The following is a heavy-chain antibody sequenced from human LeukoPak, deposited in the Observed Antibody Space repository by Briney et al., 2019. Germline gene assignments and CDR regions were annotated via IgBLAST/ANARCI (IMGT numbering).Heavy chain of an antibody. V-gene: IGHV3-74*01. J-gene: IGHJ4*02. CDR3: ATDDYRGLGY. CDR2: IIQDGSVT. Sequence: GGSLRLSCVTSGITFSNYYMHWVRQVPGEGLVWVSHIIQDGSVTSYADSVKGRFTISRDNAKNTVYLQLNNLRAEDTGVYYRATDDYRGLGYWGQGTLVTVSS. D-gene: IGHD3-16*01. CDR1: GITFSNYY.